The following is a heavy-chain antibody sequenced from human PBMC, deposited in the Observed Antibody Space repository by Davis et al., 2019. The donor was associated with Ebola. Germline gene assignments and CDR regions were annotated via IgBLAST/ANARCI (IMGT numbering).Heavy chain of an antibody. V-gene: IGHV1-69*13. D-gene: IGHD3-3*01. CDR2: IIPIFGTA. CDR1: GGTFSSYA. J-gene: IGHJ5*02. CDR3: ARRVYDFWGGYHETYNWFDP. Sequence: SVKVSCKASGGTFSSYAISWVRQAPGQGLEWMGGIIPIFGTANYAQKFQGRVTITADESTSTAYMELSSLRSEDTAVYYCARRVYDFWGGYHETYNWFDPWGQGTLVTVSS.